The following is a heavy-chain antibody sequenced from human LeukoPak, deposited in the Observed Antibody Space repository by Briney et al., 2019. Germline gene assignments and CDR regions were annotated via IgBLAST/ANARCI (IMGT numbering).Heavy chain of an antibody. J-gene: IGHJ4*02. Sequence: SETLSLTCTVSGGSISGSIYYWGWIRQPPGKGLEWIGSIYYSGSTYYNPSLNSRVTISVDTSKNQFSLKLSSVTAADTAAYFCARCPNYYDSSGWHYSGSDYWGQGTLVTISS. D-gene: IGHD3-22*01. V-gene: IGHV4-39*01. CDR2: IYYSGST. CDR1: GGSISGSIYY. CDR3: ARCPNYYDSSGWHYSGSDY.